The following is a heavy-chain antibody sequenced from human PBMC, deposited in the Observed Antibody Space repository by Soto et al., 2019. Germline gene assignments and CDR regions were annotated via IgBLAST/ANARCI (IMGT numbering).Heavy chain of an antibody. J-gene: IGHJ4*02. CDR3: ARGPDPTYSDH. V-gene: IGHV1-18*01. Sequence: QVQLVQSGAEVRKPGASVKVSCKTSGYTFTNYGINWVRQAPGQGLEWMGWINGYNGKTNYGQGVQGRVTLTTDTSTTTAYMELRSLRSDDTAIYYCARGPDPTYSDHWGQGTLVTVSS. CDR1: GYTFTNYG. CDR2: INGYNGKT.